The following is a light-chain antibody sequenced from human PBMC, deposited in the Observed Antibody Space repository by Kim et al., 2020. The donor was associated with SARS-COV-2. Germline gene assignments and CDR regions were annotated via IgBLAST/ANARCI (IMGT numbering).Light chain of an antibody. J-gene: IGLJ1*01. CDR1: KLAKSY. Sequence: VSPGQTARITCSGEKLAKSYARWFRQKPGQAPLMVIYKDSERPSGIPERFSGSSSGTTVTLSISGAQVEDEADYYCYSATDNNVGVFGPGTKVTVL. V-gene: IGLV3-27*01. CDR3: YSATDNNVGV. CDR2: KDS.